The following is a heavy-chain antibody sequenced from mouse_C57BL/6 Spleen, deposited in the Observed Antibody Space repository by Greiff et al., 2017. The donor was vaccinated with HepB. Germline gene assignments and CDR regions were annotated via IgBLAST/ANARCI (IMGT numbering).Heavy chain of an antibody. CDR2: IDPEDGET. J-gene: IGHJ3*01. D-gene: IGHD2-4*01. CDR1: GFNIKDYY. CDR3: ARAYDYDGGD. V-gene: IGHV14-2*01. Sequence: VQLQQSGAELVKPGASVKLSCTASGFNIKDYYMHWVKQRTEQGLEWIGRIDPEDGETKYAPTFQGKATITAATSSNTAYLQLSSLTSEDTAVYYCARAYDYDGGDWGQGTLVTVSA.